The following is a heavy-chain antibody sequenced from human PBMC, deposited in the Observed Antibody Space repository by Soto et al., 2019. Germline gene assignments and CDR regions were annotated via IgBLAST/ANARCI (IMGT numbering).Heavy chain of an antibody. CDR3: ARDLYGSGSRHRHYYSYYETY. D-gene: IGHD3-10*01. CDR2: ISAYNGNT. CDR1: GYTFTSYG. J-gene: IGHJ4*02. V-gene: IGHV1-18*01. Sequence: ASVKVSCKASGYTFTSYGISLVRQAPGQGLEWMGWISAYNGNTNYAQKLQGRVTMTTDTSTSTAYMELRSLRSDDTAVYYCARDLYGSGSRHRHYYSYYETYWGQGTLVTVSS.